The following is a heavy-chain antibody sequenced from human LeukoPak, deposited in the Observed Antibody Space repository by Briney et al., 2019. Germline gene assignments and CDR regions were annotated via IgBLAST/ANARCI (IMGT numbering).Heavy chain of an antibody. CDR3: ARDRRRLGELSPGALGY. Sequence: GGSLRLSCVASGFTFSSYGIHWVRQAPGKGLEWVAFIRYDESNKYYADSVKGRFTISRDNSKNTLYLQMNSLRAEDTAVYYCARDRRRLGELSPGALGYWGQGTLVTVSS. D-gene: IGHD3-16*02. CDR2: IRYDESNK. V-gene: IGHV3-30*02. J-gene: IGHJ4*02. CDR1: GFTFSSYG.